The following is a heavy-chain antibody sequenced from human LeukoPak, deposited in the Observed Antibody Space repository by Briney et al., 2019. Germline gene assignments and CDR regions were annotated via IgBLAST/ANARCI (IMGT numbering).Heavy chain of an antibody. V-gene: IGHV3-53*01. CDR1: GFTVSINY. CDR2: LDPDGFT. Sequence: PGGSLRLSCVGSGFTVSINYMSWVRQAPGKGLEWFSFLDPDGFTSYADSVKGRFTISRDSSKNTLYLQLTTLRAEDTAIYYCTKGTFDHWGQGTFVTVSS. CDR3: TKGTFDH. J-gene: IGHJ3*01.